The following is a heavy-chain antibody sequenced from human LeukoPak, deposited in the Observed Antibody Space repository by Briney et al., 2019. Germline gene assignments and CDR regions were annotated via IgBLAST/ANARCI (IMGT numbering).Heavy chain of an antibody. Sequence: SETLSLTCTVSGGSISSSSYYWGWIRQPPGKGLEWIGSIYYSGSTYYNPSLKSRVTISVDTSKNQFSLKLSSVTAADTAVYYCARRGQLNAGIDYWGQGTLVTVSS. CDR2: IYYSGST. V-gene: IGHV4-39*01. CDR1: GGSISSSSYY. J-gene: IGHJ4*02. D-gene: IGHD6-6*01. CDR3: ARRGQLNAGIDY.